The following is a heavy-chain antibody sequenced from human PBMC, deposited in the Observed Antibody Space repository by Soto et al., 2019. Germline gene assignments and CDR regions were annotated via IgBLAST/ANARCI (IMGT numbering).Heavy chain of an antibody. V-gene: IGHV4-34*01. CDR3: ARVERGTATTVVDAFDI. CDR1: GGFVSSGSYY. Sequence: QVQLQQWGAGLLKPSETLSLTCAVYGGFVSSGSYYWSWIRQPPGKGLEWIGEMSHSGGTHFHPSLKSRVTISVDPSKNQFSLKMRSVTAADTALYYCARVERGTATTVVDAFDIWGPGTMVTVSS. J-gene: IGHJ3*02. D-gene: IGHD1-1*01. CDR2: MSHSGGT.